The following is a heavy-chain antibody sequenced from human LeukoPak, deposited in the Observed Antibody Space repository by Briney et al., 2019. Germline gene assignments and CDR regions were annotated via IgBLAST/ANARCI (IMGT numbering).Heavy chain of an antibody. D-gene: IGHD1-20*01. CDR1: GFIFRNYA. Sequence: GGSLRLSCAASGFIFRNYAMDWVRQAPGKGLEWVSGMTSSGGNTFYADSVKGRFTMSRDNSKNTLYLQMNSLRAEDTAIYHCARDNWNDVEGACDIWGQGTVVTVSS. CDR3: ARDNWNDVEGACDI. V-gene: IGHV3-23*01. CDR2: MTSSGGNT. J-gene: IGHJ3*02.